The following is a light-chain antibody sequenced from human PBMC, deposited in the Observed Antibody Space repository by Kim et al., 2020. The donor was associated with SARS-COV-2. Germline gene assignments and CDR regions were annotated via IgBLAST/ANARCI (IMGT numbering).Light chain of an antibody. CDR3: AAWDDSLNGHVV. V-gene: IGLV1-44*01. CDR1: SSNIGSNT. CDR2: SNN. Sequence: RVTILCSGGSSNIGSNTANWYQQRPGTAPKLLIYSNNQRPAGVPDRFSGSKSGTSASLAISGLQSEDEADYYCAAWDDSLNGHVVFGGGTQLTVL. J-gene: IGLJ2*01.